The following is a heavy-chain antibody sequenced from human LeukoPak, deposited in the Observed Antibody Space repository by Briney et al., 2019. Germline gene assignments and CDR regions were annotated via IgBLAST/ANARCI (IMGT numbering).Heavy chain of an antibody. CDR3: ARDRIPYCSGGSCSYFDY. V-gene: IGHV3-21*01. CDR2: ISGSSSYI. J-gene: IGHJ4*02. D-gene: IGHD2-15*01. CDR1: GFTLSSYS. Sequence: GGSLRLSCAASGFTLSSYSMNWVRQAPGKGLEWVSSISGSSSYIYYADSVIGRFTISRDNAKNSLYLQMNSLRAEDTAVYYCARDRIPYCSGGSCSYFDYWGQGTLVTFSS.